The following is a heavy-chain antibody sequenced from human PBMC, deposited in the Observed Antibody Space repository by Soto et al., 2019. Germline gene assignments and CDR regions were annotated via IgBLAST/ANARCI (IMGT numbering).Heavy chain of an antibody. CDR3: ARAPDYGGNSGDFQH. Sequence: SVKVSCKASGVTFSSYAISWVRQAPGQGLEWMGGIIPIFGTANYAQKFQGRVTITADESTSTAYMELSSLRSEDTAVYYCARAPDYGGNSGDFQHWGQGTLVTVSS. V-gene: IGHV1-69*13. CDR2: IIPIFGTA. J-gene: IGHJ1*01. D-gene: IGHD4-17*01. CDR1: GVTFSSYA.